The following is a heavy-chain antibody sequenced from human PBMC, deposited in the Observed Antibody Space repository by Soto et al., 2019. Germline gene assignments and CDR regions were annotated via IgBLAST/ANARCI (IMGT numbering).Heavy chain of an antibody. CDR3: ARDPGYCSGGSCYSVGNWFDP. V-gene: IGHV1-46*01. J-gene: IGHJ5*02. Sequence: ASVKVSCKASGYTFTSYYMHWVRQAPGQGLEWMGIINPSGGSTSYAQKFQGRVTMTRDTSTSTVYMELSSLRSEDTAVYYCARDPGYCSGGSCYSVGNWFDPWGQGTLVTVS. CDR2: INPSGGST. CDR1: GYTFTSYY. D-gene: IGHD2-15*01.